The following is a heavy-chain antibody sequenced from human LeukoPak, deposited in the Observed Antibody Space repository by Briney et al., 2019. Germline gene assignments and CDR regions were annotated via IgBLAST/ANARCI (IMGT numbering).Heavy chain of an antibody. D-gene: IGHD3-16*01. V-gene: IGHV3-21*01. J-gene: IGHJ6*03. CDR2: ISSSSSYI. CDR1: GFTFSSFA. CDR3: ARDIYDYPNYYYYYYMDV. Sequence: GGSLRLSCAASGFTFSSFAMNWVRQAPGKGLEWVSSISSSSSYIYYADSMKGRFTISRDNAKNSLYLQMNSLRAEDTAVYYCARDIYDYPNYYYYYYMDVWGKGTTVTVSS.